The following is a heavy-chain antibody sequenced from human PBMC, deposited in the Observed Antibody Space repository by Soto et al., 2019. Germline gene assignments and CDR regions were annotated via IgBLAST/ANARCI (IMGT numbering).Heavy chain of an antibody. CDR2: INSDGSST. Sequence: EVQLVESGGGLVQPGGSLRLSCAASGFTFSSYWMHWVRQAPGKGLVWVSRINSDGSSTSYADSVKGRFTISRDNAKNTLYLQMNSLRAEDTAVYYCARRNTAMDYYYYYMDVWGKGTTVTVSS. CDR1: GFTFSSYW. V-gene: IGHV3-74*01. D-gene: IGHD5-18*01. CDR3: ARRNTAMDYYYYYMDV. J-gene: IGHJ6*03.